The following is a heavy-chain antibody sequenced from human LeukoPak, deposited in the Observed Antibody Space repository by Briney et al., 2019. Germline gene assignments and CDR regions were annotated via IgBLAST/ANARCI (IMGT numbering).Heavy chain of an antibody. CDR1: GGSISSYY. Sequence: SETLSLTCTVSGGSISSYYWSWIRQPAGKGLEWIGRIYTSGSTNYNPSLKSRVTMSVDTSKNQFSLKLSSVTAADTAVYYCARGRRLGSSSPTLFDYWGQGTLVTVSS. V-gene: IGHV4-4*07. J-gene: IGHJ4*02. D-gene: IGHD6-13*01. CDR2: IYTSGST. CDR3: ARGRRLGSSSPTLFDY.